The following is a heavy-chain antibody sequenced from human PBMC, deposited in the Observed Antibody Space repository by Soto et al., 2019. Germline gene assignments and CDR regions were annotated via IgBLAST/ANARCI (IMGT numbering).Heavy chain of an antibody. J-gene: IGHJ3*01. V-gene: IGHV3-9*01. CDR2: ISWKSGSI. CDR1: GFQFDDYA. D-gene: IGHD3-9*01. CDR3: AKDIYDILAGYSRGDGLDL. Sequence: EVQLVESGGDLVQPGRSLRLACTASGFQFDDYAMHWVRQAPGKGLEWVSGISWKSGSINYADSVKGRFTISRVNTKKSLYLQKISLRSEDTALYYFAKDIYDILAGYSRGDGLDLWGHGTMVTVSS.